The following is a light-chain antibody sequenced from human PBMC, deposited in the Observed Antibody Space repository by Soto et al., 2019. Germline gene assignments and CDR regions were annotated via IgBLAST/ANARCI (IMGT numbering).Light chain of an antibody. CDR3: QQYGSSPL. Sequence: EIVLTQSPGTLSLSPGERATLSCRASQSVSSNYLAWYQQRPGQAPRLLIYGASSRATGIPDRFSGSGSGTDFPLTISRLEPEDFAVYYCQQYGSSPLFGQGTRLEMK. J-gene: IGKJ5*01. CDR1: QSVSSNY. CDR2: GAS. V-gene: IGKV3-20*01.